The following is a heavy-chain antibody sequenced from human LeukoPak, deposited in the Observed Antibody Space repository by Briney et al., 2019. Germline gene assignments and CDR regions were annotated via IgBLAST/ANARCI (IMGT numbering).Heavy chain of an antibody. CDR2: IYTSGST. D-gene: IGHD2-2*01. CDR1: GVSISSGGYY. V-gene: IGHV4-61*02. J-gene: IGHJ5*02. CDR3: ARSVVVPAAMGWFDP. Sequence: SETLSLTCNVSGVSISSGGYYWSWIRQPAGKGLEWIGRIYTSGSTNYNPSLKSRVTMSVDTSKNQFSLKLSSVTAADTAVYYCARSVVVPAAMGWFDPWGQGTLVTVSS.